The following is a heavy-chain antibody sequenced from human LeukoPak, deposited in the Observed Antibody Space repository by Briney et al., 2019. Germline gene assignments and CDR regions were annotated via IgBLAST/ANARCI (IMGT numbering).Heavy chain of an antibody. CDR2: ISGGGSAI. D-gene: IGHD1-14*01. CDR3: TNFKPPAPDALDI. V-gene: IGHV3-48*01. J-gene: IGHJ3*02. Sequence: HAGGSLRLSCAASGFTFSTYSMNWVRQAPGRGLEWLSYISGGGSAIYYADSVKGRFTISRDNAKNSVSLQMSSLRAEDTAVYYCTNFKPPAPDALDIWGQGTMITVSS. CDR1: GFTFSTYS.